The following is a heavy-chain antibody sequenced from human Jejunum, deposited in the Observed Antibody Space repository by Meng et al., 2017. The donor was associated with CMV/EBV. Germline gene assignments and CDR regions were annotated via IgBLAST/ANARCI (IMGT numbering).Heavy chain of an antibody. CDR2: IYSNGAT. CDR1: DGYISDYY. Sequence: QFLLQGSGQGLLMPSQTLSLSCTVSDGYISDYYWSWIRQPAGKGLEWIGRIYSNGATNYNPSLKSRVTMSVDTSKNQFSLKLSSVTAADTDVYFCARGMHREVVIQDYWGQGTLVTVSS. J-gene: IGHJ4*02. D-gene: IGHD3-10*01. V-gene: IGHV4-4*07. CDR3: ARGMHREVVIQDY.